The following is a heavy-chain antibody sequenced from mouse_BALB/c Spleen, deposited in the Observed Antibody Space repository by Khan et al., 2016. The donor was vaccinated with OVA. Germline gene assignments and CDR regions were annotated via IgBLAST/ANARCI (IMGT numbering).Heavy chain of an antibody. J-gene: IGHJ2*01. CDR2: IDPENGNS. V-gene: IGHV14-1*02. CDR1: GFNIKDYY. CDR3: ARSILLYFDY. Sequence: VQLQQPGAELVRPGALVKLSCKGSGFNIKDYYMQWVKQRPEQGLEWIGWIDPENGNSIYDPKFQGKASITADTSSNTAYRQLSSLTSEDTAVYYCARSILLYFDYWGQGTTLTVSS. D-gene: IGHD2-3*01.